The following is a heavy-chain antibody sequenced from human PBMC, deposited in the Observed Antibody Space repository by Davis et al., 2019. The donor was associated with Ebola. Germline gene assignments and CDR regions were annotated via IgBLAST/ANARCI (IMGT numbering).Heavy chain of an antibody. D-gene: IGHD5-12*01. CDR2: INPNSGGT. J-gene: IGHJ5*02. CDR3: AREEDSGYDQNWFDP. CDR1: AYKFIEYF. Sequence: ASVTVSCKASAYKFIEYFFHWVRQAPGQGLEWMGRINPNSGGTNYAQKFQGRVTMTRDTSIRTKNLELSSLRSYDTAGYYCAREEDSGYDQNWFDPWGQGTLVTVSS. V-gene: IGHV1-2*02.